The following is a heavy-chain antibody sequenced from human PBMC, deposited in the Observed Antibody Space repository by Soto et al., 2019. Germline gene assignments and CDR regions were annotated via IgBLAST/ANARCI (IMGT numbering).Heavy chain of an antibody. Sequence: EVQLVESGGGLVRPGGSLTLSCAASGFTFSSYSMNWVRQAPGKGLEWVSSISSSGRYIYQADSVKGRFTISRDNAKNSLSPQMTSLRAEDTAVYFCARDVTRDISCYDYWGQGILVTVSS. CDR1: GFTFSSYS. CDR2: ISSSGRYI. V-gene: IGHV3-21*01. CDR3: ARDVTRDISCYDY. J-gene: IGHJ4*02. D-gene: IGHD2-2*01.